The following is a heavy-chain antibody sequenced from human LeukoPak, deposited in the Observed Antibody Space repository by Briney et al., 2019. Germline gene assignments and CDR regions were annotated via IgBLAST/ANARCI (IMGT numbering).Heavy chain of an antibody. J-gene: IGHJ4*02. CDR3: ALAPLYDSSGYYWIDY. Sequence: PGGSLRLSCAACGFTVSNHYMRWVRQAPGKGLEWVSVIYSGGSTYYADSVKGRFTISRDNSKNTLYLQMNSLRAEDTAVYYCALAPLYDSSGYYWIDYCGQGTLVTVSS. CDR2: IYSGGST. CDR1: GFTVSNHY. D-gene: IGHD3-22*01. V-gene: IGHV3-53*01.